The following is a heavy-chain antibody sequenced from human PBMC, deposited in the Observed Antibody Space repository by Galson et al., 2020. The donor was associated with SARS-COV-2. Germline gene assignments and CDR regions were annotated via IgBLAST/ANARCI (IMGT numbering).Heavy chain of an antibody. J-gene: IGHJ4*01. D-gene: IGHD2-15*01. CDR2: IYSDGST. CDR1: GFTVSSNY. Sequence: GGSLRLSCAASGFTVSSNYMNWVRQAPGKGLEWVSVIYSDGSTYYADSVKGRFTISRDNSKNTLYLQMNSLRAEDTAVYYCARDPSGWAGGTWSGDYWGQGTLGTGS. V-gene: IGHV3-53*01. CDR3: ARDPSGWAGGTWSGDY.